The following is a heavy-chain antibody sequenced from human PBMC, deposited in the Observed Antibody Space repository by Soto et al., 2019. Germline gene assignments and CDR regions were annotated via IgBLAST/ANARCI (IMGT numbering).Heavy chain of an antibody. J-gene: IGHJ6*02. CDR1: GGCMRIGEDF. D-gene: IGHD1-20*01. CDR2: IYYSGST. CDR3: ARDRAKWKDYYYYGMDV. Sequence: SESTALTSAVSGGCMRIGEDFWTWIRQPPGKGLEWIGYIYYSGSTYYNPSLKSRLTMSVDTSKNQFSLKLSSVTAADTAVYYCARDRAKWKDYYYYGMDVWGQGTTVTVSS. V-gene: IGHV4-30-4*01.